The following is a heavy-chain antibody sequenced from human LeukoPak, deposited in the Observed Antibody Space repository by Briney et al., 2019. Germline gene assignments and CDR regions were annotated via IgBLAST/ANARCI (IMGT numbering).Heavy chain of an antibody. Sequence: GGSLRLSCAASGFTFNNYAASWVRQAPGKGLEWVSAFVGGDTTYYADSVKGRFTISRDNSRNTLYLQMTTLRAEDTAVYYCAKQARYSNFWSGYLYYFDSWGQGTLVTVSS. D-gene: IGHD3-3*01. J-gene: IGHJ4*02. V-gene: IGHV3-23*01. CDR2: FVGGDTT. CDR3: AKQARYSNFWSGYLYYFDS. CDR1: GFTFNNYA.